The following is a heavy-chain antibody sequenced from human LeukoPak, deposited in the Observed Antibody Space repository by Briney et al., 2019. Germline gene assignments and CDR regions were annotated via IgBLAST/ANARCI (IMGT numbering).Heavy chain of an antibody. Sequence: PSETLSLTCTVSGYSISSGYYWGWIRQPPGKGLEWIGNIYYRGSTYYNPSLKSRVTILVDTSKNLFSLKLRSVTAADTAVYYCARAYSSPAAFDMWGQGTMVTVSS. V-gene: IGHV4-38-2*02. CDR3: ARAYSSPAAFDM. D-gene: IGHD6-19*01. J-gene: IGHJ3*02. CDR1: GYSISSGYY. CDR2: IYYRGST.